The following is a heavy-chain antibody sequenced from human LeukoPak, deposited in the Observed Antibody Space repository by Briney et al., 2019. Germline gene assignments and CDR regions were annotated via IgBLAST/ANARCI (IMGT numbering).Heavy chain of an antibody. J-gene: IGHJ4*02. CDR2: INHSGST. D-gene: IGHD3-22*01. CDR3: ARAGVSSGYWSL. V-gene: IGHV4-34*01. CDR1: GGSFSGYY. Sequence: SETLSLTCAVYGGSFSGYYWSWIRQPPGKGLEWIGEINHSGSTNYNPSLKSRVTISVDTSKNQFSLKLTSLTAADTAVYYCARAGVSSGYWSLWGQGTLVTVSS.